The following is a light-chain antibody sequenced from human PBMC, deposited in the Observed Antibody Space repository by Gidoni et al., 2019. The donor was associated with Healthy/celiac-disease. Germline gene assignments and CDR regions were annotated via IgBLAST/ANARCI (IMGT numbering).Light chain of an antibody. J-gene: IGKJ1*01. CDR2: KAS. CDR1: QSISSW. CDR3: QQYNSYSS. V-gene: IGKV1-5*03. Sequence: IQKTQSPSTLSASVGDRVTITCRASQSISSWLAWYQQKPGKAPKLLIYKASSLESGVPSRFSGSGSGTEFTLTISSLQPDDFATYYCQQYNSYSSFGQGTKVEIK.